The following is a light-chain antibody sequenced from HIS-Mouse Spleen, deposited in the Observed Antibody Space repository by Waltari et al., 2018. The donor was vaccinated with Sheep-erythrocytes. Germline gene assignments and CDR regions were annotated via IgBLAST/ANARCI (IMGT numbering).Light chain of an antibody. Sequence: SYELTQPPSVSVSPGQTASITCSGDKLGDKYACWYHQTPGQSPVLVIYQDSKRPSGLPERFSGSNAGNTATLTISGTQAMDEADYYCQAWDSSTVVFGGGTKLTVL. J-gene: IGLJ2*01. CDR2: QDS. V-gene: IGLV3-1*01. CDR3: QAWDSSTVV. CDR1: KLGDKY.